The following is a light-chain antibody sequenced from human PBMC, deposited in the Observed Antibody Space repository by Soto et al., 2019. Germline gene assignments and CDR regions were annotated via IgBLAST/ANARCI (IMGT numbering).Light chain of an antibody. CDR2: EVS. CDR3: SSYTSSSTPV. CDR1: SSDLGGYNY. J-gene: IGLJ1*01. V-gene: IGLV2-14*01. Sequence: QSVLTQPASVSGSPGQSITISCTGTSSDLGGYNYVSWYQQHPGKAPKLMIYEVSNRPSGVPNGFAVSKSGNTASLTISGLHADDEADYYCSSYTSSSTPVFGTGTKLTVL.